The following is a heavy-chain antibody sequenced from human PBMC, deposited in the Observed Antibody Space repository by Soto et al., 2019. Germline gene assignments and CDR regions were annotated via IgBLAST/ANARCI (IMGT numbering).Heavy chain of an antibody. D-gene: IGHD3-22*01. CDR3: ARGVMWPDYYDSSGYHGHYFDY. CDR2: IIPIFGTA. Sequence: EASVKVSCKASGGTFSSYAISWVRQAPGQGLEWMGGIIPIFGTANYAQKFQGRVTITADESTSTAYMELSSLRSEDTAVYYCARGVMWPDYYDSSGYHGHYFDYWG. J-gene: IGHJ4*01. CDR1: GGTFSSYA. V-gene: IGHV1-69*13.